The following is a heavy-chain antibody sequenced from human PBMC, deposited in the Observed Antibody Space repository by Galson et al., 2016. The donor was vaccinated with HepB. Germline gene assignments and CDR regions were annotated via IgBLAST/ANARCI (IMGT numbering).Heavy chain of an antibody. D-gene: IGHD2-21*01. V-gene: IGHV3-7*01. J-gene: IGHJ4*02. CDR2: IKDDGSEK. Sequence: SLRLSCATSGFNFRSYWMSWIRLAPGKGLERVANIKDDGSEKRYVDSVKGRFSVSRDNAKNSVYLQMNNLRVEDTAIYYCARDWNCGGGCYPVDKWGQGTLVTVSP. CDR3: ARDWNCGGGCYPVDK. CDR1: GFNFRSYW.